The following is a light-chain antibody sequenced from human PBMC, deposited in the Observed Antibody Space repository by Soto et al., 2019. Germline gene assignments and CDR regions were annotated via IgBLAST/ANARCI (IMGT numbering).Light chain of an antibody. V-gene: IGLV4-69*01. CDR2: LNSDGSH. Sequence: QSVLTQSPSASASLGASVKLTCTLSSGHSSYAIAWHQQQPEKGPRYLMKLNSDGSHSKGDGIPVSFSGSSSGAERYLTISSLQSEDEADYYCQTWGTGIRVFGGGTKLTVL. CDR1: SGHSSYA. J-gene: IGLJ2*01. CDR3: QTWGTGIRV.